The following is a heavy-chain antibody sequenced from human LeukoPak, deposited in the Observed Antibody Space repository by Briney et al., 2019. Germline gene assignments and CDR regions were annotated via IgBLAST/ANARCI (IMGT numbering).Heavy chain of an antibody. Sequence: SETLSLTCTVSDGSIRNYYWSWIRQPPGKGLEWIGDIYDSGSTNYNPSLKSRVTISVDTSRNQFSLKLSSVTAADTAVYYCAREREWRAFDIWGQGTMVTVSS. V-gene: IGHV4-59*01. J-gene: IGHJ3*02. D-gene: IGHD3-3*01. CDR3: AREREWRAFDI. CDR1: DGSIRNYY. CDR2: IYDSGST.